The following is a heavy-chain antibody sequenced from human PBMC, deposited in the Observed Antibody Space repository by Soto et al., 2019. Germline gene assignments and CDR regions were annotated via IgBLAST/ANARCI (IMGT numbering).Heavy chain of an antibody. J-gene: IGHJ6*02. V-gene: IGHV1-2*02. D-gene: IGHD6-19*01. CDR2: INPNSGGT. Sequence: ASVKVSCKASGYTFTGYYIHWVRQAPGQGLEWMGWINPNSGGTNYAQKFQGRVTMTRDTSISTAYMELSRLRSDDTAVYYCARVGASSGWYYYYYYGMDVWGQGTTVTVSS. CDR3: ARVGASSGWYYYYYYGMDV. CDR1: GYTFTGYY.